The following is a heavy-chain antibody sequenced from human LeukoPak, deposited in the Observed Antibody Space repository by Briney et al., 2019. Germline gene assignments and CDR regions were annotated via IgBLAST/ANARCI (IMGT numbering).Heavy chain of an antibody. Sequence: PGGSLRLSCAASGFTFSSYAMSWVRQAQGKGLEWVSAISGSGGSTYYADSVKGRFTISRDNSKNSLYLQMNSLRAEDTAVYYCARDKGDYDTSGSLFVFGGQGTLVTVSS. CDR3: ARDKGDYDTSGSLFVF. CDR2: ISGSGGST. CDR1: GFTFSSYA. J-gene: IGHJ4*02. D-gene: IGHD3-22*01. V-gene: IGHV3-23*01.